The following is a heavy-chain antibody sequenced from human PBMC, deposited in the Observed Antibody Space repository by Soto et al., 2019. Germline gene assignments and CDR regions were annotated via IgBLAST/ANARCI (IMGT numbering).Heavy chain of an antibody. CDR2: MNPNSGNT. V-gene: IGHV1-8*01. Sequence: ASVKVSCKASGYTFTSYDINWVRQATGQGLEWMGWMNPNSGNTGYAQKFQGRVTMTRNTSISTAYMELSSLRSEGTAVYYCCLMVRGVIRSEGWFDPWGQGTLVTVSS. J-gene: IGHJ5*02. CDR3: CLMVRGVIRSEGWFDP. CDR1: GYTFTSYD. D-gene: IGHD3-10*01.